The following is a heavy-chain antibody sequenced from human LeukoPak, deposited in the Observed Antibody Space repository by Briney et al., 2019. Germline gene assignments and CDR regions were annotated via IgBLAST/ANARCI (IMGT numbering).Heavy chain of an antibody. CDR2: ISSSSSYI. CDR1: GFTFSSYS. V-gene: IGHV3-21*01. D-gene: IGHD3-22*01. Sequence: GGSLRLSCAASGFTFSSYSMNWVRQAPGKGLEWVSSISSSSSYIYYADSVKGRFTISRDNAKNSLYLQMNSLRAEDTAVYYCARSDRYYYDSSGYSCLYYFDYWGQGTLVTVSS. CDR3: ARSDRYYYDSSGYSCLYYFDY. J-gene: IGHJ4*02.